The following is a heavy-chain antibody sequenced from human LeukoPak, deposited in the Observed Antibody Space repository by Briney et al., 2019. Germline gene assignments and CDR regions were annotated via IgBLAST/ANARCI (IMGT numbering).Heavy chain of an antibody. CDR1: GGSISSAGYY. V-gene: IGHV4-30-2*01. CDR2: IYHDGTT. Sequence: SQTLSLTCTVSGGSISSAGYYWSWIRQPPGKGLEWIGYIYHDGTTYYNPSLKSRVTISVDRSENQFSLDLSSVTAADTAVYYCARWADYWGQGTLVTVSS. CDR3: ARWADY. J-gene: IGHJ4*02.